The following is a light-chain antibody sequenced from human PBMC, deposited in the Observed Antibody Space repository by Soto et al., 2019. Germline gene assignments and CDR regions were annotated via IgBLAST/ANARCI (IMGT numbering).Light chain of an antibody. CDR2: GAS. J-gene: IGKJ1*01. Sequence: EIVMMQSPATLSVSPGERATLSCRASQSVSRNLAWYQPKPGQAPRLLXYGASTRANGIPARFSGSGSGTELTLTISSLQSEDFAIYDCQQYNNWPTWTFGQGTKVDIK. CDR3: QQYNNWPTWT. V-gene: IGKV3-15*01. CDR1: QSVSRN.